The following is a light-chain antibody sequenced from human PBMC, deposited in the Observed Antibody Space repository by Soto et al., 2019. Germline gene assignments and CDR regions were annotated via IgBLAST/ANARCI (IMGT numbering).Light chain of an antibody. CDR3: QQTDSLPVT. CDR1: ETVATN. CDR2: GAS. V-gene: IGKV3-15*01. J-gene: IGKJ5*01. Sequence: VMTQSPATLSVSPGERATLSCWASETVATNLAWYQQKPGQAPRLLISGASTRAAGISDRFRGSGSGTEFTLTISSLRSEDSAIYYCQQTDSLPVTFGQGTRL.